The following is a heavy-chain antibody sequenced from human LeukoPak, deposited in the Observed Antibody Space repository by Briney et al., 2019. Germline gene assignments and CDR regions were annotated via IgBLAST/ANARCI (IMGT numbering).Heavy chain of an antibody. Sequence: SSETLSLTCTVSGGSISTSSYYWGWIRQPPGEGLEWIASIYYSGSTHYNPSLRSRVTISAGMSKNQFSLKLTSVTAADTAVYFCARQDDYYDSSGVRGGYFDYWGQGTLVTVSS. J-gene: IGHJ4*02. D-gene: IGHD3-22*01. CDR3: ARQDDYYDSSGVRGGYFDY. CDR1: GGSISTSSYY. CDR2: IYYSGST. V-gene: IGHV4-39*01.